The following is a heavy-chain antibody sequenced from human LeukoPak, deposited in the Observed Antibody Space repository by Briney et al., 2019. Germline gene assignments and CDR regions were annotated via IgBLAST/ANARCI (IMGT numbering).Heavy chain of an antibody. CDR1: GYTFTSYY. J-gene: IGHJ3*02. CDR3: ARASGLDAFDI. CDR2: INPSGGST. D-gene: IGHD1-26*01. V-gene: IGHV1-46*01. Sequence: ASVKVSCKASGYTFTSYYMHWVRQAPGQGLEWMGIINPSGGSTSYAQKFQGRVTVTRDMSTSTVYMELSSLRSEDTAAYYCARASGLDAFDIWGQGTMLTVSS.